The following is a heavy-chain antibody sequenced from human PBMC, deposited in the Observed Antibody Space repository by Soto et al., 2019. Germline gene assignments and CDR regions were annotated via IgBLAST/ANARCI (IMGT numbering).Heavy chain of an antibody. V-gene: IGHV3-23*01. D-gene: IGHD3-16*02. J-gene: IGHJ4*02. CDR2: ISANGGST. Sequence: GGSLRLSCAASGFTLSSYAMSWVRQAPGKGLEWVSGISANGGSTDYADSVKGRSTISRDNSKNTLYLQMNSLRAEDTAVYYCARDYDYVWGSYRYRYFDYWGQGTLVTVSS. CDR1: GFTLSSYA. CDR3: ARDYDYVWGSYRYRYFDY.